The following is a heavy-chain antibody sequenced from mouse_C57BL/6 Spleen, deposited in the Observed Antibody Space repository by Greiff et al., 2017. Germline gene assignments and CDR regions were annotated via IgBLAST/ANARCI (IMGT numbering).Heavy chain of an antibody. CDR2: INPSTGGT. Sequence: EVQLQQSGPELVKPGASVKISCKASGYSFTGYYMNWVKQSPEKSLEWIGEINPSTGGTTYNQKFTAKATLTVDKSSSTAYMQLKSLTSEDSAVYSCARRGTAFYYYAMDYWGQGTSVTVSS. J-gene: IGHJ4*01. CDR1: GYSFTGYY. CDR3: ARRGTAFYYYAMDY. D-gene: IGHD3-3*01. V-gene: IGHV1-42*01.